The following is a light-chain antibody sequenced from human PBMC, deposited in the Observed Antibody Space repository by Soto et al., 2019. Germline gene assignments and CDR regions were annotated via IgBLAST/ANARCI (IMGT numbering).Light chain of an antibody. CDR3: QQSYSTTIT. J-gene: IGKJ4*01. CDR1: QSISNY. Sequence: DIQMTQPPSSLSASVGDRVTITCRASQSISNYLNWYQYKPGRAPKLLIYAASSLQSGVPSRFSGSGSGTHFNLTISSLQTEDFTTYYCQQSYSTTITFGGGTKVDIK. CDR2: AAS. V-gene: IGKV1-39*01.